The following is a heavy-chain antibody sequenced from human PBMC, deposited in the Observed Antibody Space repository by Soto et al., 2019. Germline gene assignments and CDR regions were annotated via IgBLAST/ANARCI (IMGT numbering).Heavy chain of an antibody. D-gene: IGHD6-19*01. CDR1: SGSISSSNW. CDR2: IYHSGST. Sequence: QVQLQESGPGLVKPSGTLSLTCAVSSGSISSSNWWSWVRQPPGKGLEWIGEIYHSGSTNYNPSLKSRVTISVDKSKNQFSLKLSSVTAADTAVYYCVGKIAVAGPGSRLDPWGQGTLVTVSS. CDR3: VGKIAVAGPGSRLDP. V-gene: IGHV4-4*02. J-gene: IGHJ5*02.